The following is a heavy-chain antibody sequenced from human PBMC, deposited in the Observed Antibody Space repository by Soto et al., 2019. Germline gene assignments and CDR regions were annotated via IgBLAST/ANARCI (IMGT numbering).Heavy chain of an antibody. CDR3: ASTTVVVNPFDY. CDR1: GGTFSSYA. Sequence: VASVKVSCKASGGTFSSYAISWVRQAPGQGLEWMGGIIPIFGTANYAQKFQGRVTITADKSTSTAYMELSSLRSEDTAVYYCASTTVVVNPFDYWGQGTLVTVSS. V-gene: IGHV1-69*06. CDR2: IIPIFGTA. D-gene: IGHD3-22*01. J-gene: IGHJ4*02.